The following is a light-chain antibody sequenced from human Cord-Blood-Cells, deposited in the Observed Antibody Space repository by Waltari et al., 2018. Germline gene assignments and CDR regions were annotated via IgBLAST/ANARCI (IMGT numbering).Light chain of an antibody. J-gene: IGLJ3*02. V-gene: IGLV2-14*01. CDR2: DVS. CDR3: SSYTSSSTLNWV. CDR1: SSDVGGYTY. Sequence: QSALTQPASVSGSPGPSITITCTGTSSDVGGYTYVSCDQQSPVKAPKPMIYDVSSRPSGVSNRFSGSKSGNTASLTISGLQAEDEADYYCSSYTSSSTLNWVFGGGTKLTVL.